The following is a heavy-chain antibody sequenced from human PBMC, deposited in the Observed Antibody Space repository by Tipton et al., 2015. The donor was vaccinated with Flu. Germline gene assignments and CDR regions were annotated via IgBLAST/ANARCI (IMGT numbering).Heavy chain of an antibody. CDR2: IYTSGST. Sequence: LRLSCTVSGGSISSYYWSWIRQPAGKGLEWIGRIYTSGSTNYNPSLKSRVTMSVDTSKNQFSLKLSSVTAADTAVYYCARDKNRSWEGYWYFDLWGRGTLVTVSS. V-gene: IGHV4-4*07. CDR3: ARDKNRSWEGYWYFDL. J-gene: IGHJ2*01. CDR1: GGSISSYY. D-gene: IGHD2-15*01.